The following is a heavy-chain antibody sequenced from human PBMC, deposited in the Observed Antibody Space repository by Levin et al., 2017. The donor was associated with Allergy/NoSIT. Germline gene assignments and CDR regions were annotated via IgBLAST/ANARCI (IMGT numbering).Heavy chain of an antibody. Sequence: LSLPCAASGFLFRSYDMNWVRQAPGRGLEWLSFITTSSRTIYYADSVKGRFTISRDNAKNSLYLQLNSLRAEDTAVYYCVRDRMGGAFDFWGQGTMVTVS. D-gene: IGHD3-16*01. CDR3: VRDRMGGAFDF. CDR2: ITTSSRTI. V-gene: IGHV3-48*01. CDR1: GFLFRSYD. J-gene: IGHJ3*01.